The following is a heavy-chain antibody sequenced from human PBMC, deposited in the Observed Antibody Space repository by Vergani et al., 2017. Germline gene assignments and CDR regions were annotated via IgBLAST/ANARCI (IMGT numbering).Heavy chain of an antibody. J-gene: IGHJ5*02. D-gene: IGHD6-13*01. V-gene: IGHV1-46*01. CDR2: INPSGGST. CDR3: ARESLSHPGIAAAGTNWFDP. CDR1: GYTFTSYY. Sequence: QVQLVQSGAEVKKPGASVKVSCKASGYTFTSYYMHWVRQAPGQGLEWMGIINPSGGSTSYAQKFQGRVTMTRDTSTSTVYMELSSLRSEDTAVYYCARESLSHPGIAAAGTNWFDPWGQGTLVTVSS.